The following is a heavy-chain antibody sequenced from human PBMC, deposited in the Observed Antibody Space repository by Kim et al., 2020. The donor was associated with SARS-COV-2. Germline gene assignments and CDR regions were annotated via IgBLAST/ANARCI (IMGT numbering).Heavy chain of an antibody. V-gene: IGHV3-9*01. CDR3: AKAHYYYYGMDV. J-gene: IGHJ6*02. Sequence: YADSVKGRFTISRDNAKNSLYLQMNSLRAEDTALYYCAKAHYYYYGMDVWGQGTTVTVSS.